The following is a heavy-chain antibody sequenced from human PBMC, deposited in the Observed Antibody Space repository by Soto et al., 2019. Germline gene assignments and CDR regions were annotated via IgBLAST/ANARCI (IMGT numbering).Heavy chain of an antibody. V-gene: IGHV4-59*01. Sequence: SENLSLTCTVSGGSISSYYWSWIRQPPGKGLEWIGYIYYSGSTNYNPSLKSRVTISVDASKNQFSLKLSSVTAADTAVYYCARDQNDGWSGRHDNWIDHWGHGTLVAV. CDR3: ARDQNDGWSGRHDNWIDH. J-gene: IGHJ5*02. CDR2: IYYSGST. CDR1: GGSISSYY. D-gene: IGHD3-3*01.